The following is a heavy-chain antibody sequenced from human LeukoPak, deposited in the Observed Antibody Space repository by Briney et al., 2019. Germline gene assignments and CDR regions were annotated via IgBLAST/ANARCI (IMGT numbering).Heavy chain of an antibody. D-gene: IGHD1-26*01. CDR3: AKAPGWPAGRSGSLLY. V-gene: IGHV4-34*01. J-gene: IGHJ4*02. CDR1: GGSFSGDY. CDR2: INHSGIT. Sequence: PSETLSLTCAVYGGSFSGDYWIWIRQTPEKGLEWIGKINHSGITNYNPSFKSRVAISVDTSKNQFSLKLSSVTAADTAIYYCAKAPGWPAGRSGSLLYWGQGTLVTVSS.